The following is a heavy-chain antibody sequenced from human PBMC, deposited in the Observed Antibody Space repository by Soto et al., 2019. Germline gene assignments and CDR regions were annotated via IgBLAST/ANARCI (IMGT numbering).Heavy chain of an antibody. V-gene: IGHV3-74*01. CDR3: ARVYCAGTSCSYYFDH. CDR1: GFTFSNYW. CDR2: TNSDGSGT. Sequence: GGSLRLSCPASGFTFSNYWMHWVRQAPGKGLVWVSRTNSDGSGTSYADSVKGRFTVSRDNAKNTLFLQMDSLRVDDTAIYYCARVYCAGTSCSYYFDHWGQGTPVTVSS. J-gene: IGHJ4*02. D-gene: IGHD2-2*01.